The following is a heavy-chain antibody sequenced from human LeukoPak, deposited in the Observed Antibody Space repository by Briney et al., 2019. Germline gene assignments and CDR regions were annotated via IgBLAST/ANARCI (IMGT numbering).Heavy chain of an antibody. D-gene: IGHD6-19*01. CDR2: IYYSGST. CDR3: ARKPWQGSLDY. Sequence: SETLSLTCTVSGGSISSYYWSWIRQPPGKGLEWIGYIYYSGSTNYNPSLKSRVTISVDTSKNQFSLKLSSVTAADTAVYYCARKPWQGSLDYWGQGTLVTVSS. J-gene: IGHJ4*02. CDR1: GGSISSYY. V-gene: IGHV4-59*12.